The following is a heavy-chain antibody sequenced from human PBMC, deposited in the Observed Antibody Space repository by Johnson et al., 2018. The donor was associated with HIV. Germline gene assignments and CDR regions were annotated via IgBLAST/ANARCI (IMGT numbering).Heavy chain of an antibody. J-gene: IGHJ3*02. CDR3: ARLYYYDSSGYYVGAFDI. D-gene: IGHD3-22*01. CDR1: GFTFDDYA. V-gene: IGHV3-9*01. Sequence: VQLVESGGGVVRPGGSLRLSCATSGFTFDDYAMHWVRQPPGQGLEWVAGISWNSHIVDYADSVKGRVTISRDTAKNSLYLQMNSLRVGDTAVYYCARLYYYDSSGYYVGAFDIWGQGTMVTVSS. CDR2: ISWNSHIV.